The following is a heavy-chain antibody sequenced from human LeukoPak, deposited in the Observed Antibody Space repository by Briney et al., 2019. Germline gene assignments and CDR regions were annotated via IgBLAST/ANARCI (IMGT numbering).Heavy chain of an antibody. J-gene: IGHJ6*04. V-gene: IGHV4-59*01. Sequence: SETLSLTCTVSGGSISSYYWSWIRQPPGKGLERIGYIYYSGSTNYNPSLKSRVTISVDTSKNQFSLKLSSVTAADTAVYYCARAKQRIAVAGGGGMDVWGKGTTVTVSS. CDR2: IYYSGST. CDR3: ARAKQRIAVAGGGGMDV. CDR1: GGSISSYY. D-gene: IGHD6-19*01.